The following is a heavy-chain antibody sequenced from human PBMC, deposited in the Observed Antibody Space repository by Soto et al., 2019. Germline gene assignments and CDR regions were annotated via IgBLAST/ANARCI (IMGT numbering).Heavy chain of an antibody. V-gene: IGHV3-33*08. J-gene: IGHJ6*03. CDR3: ARGRSYYYYMDV. CDR2: IWYDGSNK. Sequence: GGSLRLSCAASGFTFSSYSMNWVRQAPGKGLEWVAVIWYDGSNKYYADSVKGRFTISRDNSKNTLYLQMNSLRAEDTAVYYCARGRSYYYYMDVWGKGTTVTVSS. CDR1: GFTFSSYS.